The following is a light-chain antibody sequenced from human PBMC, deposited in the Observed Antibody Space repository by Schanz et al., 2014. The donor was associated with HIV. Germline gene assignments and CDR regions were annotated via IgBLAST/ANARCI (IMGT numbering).Light chain of an antibody. Sequence: EIVMTQSPATLSVSPGERATLSCRASQSVSSNLAWYQQKPGQAPRLLIYRASTRATGIPARFSGSGSGTEFTLTISSLQSEDFALYYCQQYDNWPRTFGQGTTVET. CDR1: QSVSSN. J-gene: IGKJ1*01. CDR2: RAS. CDR3: QQYDNWPRT. V-gene: IGKV3-15*01.